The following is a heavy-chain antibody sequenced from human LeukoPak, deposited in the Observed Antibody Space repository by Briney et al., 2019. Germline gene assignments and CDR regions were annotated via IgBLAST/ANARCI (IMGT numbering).Heavy chain of an antibody. CDR3: ARVGSRGYSYGYYGD. V-gene: IGHV3-21*01. CDR1: GFTFSSYS. J-gene: IGHJ4*02. D-gene: IGHD5-18*01. Sequence: GGSLRLSCAASGFTFSSYSMNWVRQAPGKGLEWVSSISSSSSYIYYADSVKGRFAISRDNDKNSLYLQMNSLRAEDTAVYYCARVGSRGYSYGYYGDWGQGTLVTVSS. CDR2: ISSSSSYI.